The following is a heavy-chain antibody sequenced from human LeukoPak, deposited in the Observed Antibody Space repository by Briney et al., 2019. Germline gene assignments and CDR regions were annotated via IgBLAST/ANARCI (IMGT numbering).Heavy chain of an antibody. CDR1: GFAFSNYA. Sequence: GGSLRLSCGASGFAFSNYAMSWVRQAPGKGLEWVSAISGGGGSTYYADSVRGRFTISRDNSKYTLYLQMNSLRVEDTAVYYCATHMTSVTTSLDYWGQGTLVTVSS. V-gene: IGHV3-23*01. CDR2: ISGGGGST. D-gene: IGHD4-17*01. CDR3: ATHMTSVTTSLDY. J-gene: IGHJ4*02.